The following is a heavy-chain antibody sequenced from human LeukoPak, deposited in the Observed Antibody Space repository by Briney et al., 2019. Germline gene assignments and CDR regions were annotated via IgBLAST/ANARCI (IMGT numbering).Heavy chain of an antibody. CDR3: ARDRATMVRGVIRAFDI. D-gene: IGHD3-10*01. V-gene: IGHV4-61*01. J-gene: IGHJ3*02. Sequence: SETLSLTCTVSGGSISSGSYYWSWIRQPPGKGLAWIGYIYYSGSTNYNPSLKSRVTISVDTSKNQFSLKLSSVTAANTAVYYCARDRATMVRGVIRAFDIWGQATMVTVSS. CDR1: GGSISSGSYY. CDR2: IYYSGST.